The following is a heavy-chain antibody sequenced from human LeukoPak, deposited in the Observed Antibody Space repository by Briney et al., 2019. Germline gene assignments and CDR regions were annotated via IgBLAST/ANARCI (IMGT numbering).Heavy chain of an antibody. CDR1: GGSFSGYH. CDR2: INDSGSP. CDR3: ARHARSNSWYRWVWFDP. Sequence: SETLSLTCAVYGGSFSGYHWTWIRQPPGKGLDWIGEINDSGSPIYNPSLKSRVTISVDTSKNQFSLKLSSVTAADTAVYYCARHARSNSWYRWVWFDPWGQGTLVTVSS. J-gene: IGHJ5*02. V-gene: IGHV4-34*01. D-gene: IGHD6-13*01.